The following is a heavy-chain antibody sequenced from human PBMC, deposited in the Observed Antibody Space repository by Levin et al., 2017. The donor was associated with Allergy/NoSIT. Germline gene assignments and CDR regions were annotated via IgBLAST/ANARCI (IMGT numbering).Heavy chain of an antibody. CDR3: ARLRDYYYGMDV. CDR2: INPADSDT. Sequence: GESLKISCKGSGYSFTNYWIGWVRQMPGKGLEWMGIINPADSDTRYSPSFQGQATLSADKSISTAYLQWSSPKASDTAMYYCARLRDYYYGMDVWGQGTTVTVSS. J-gene: IGHJ6*02. V-gene: IGHV5-51*01. CDR1: GYSFTNYW.